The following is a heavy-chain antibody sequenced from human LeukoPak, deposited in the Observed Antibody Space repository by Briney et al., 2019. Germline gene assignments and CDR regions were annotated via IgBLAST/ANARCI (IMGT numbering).Heavy chain of an antibody. V-gene: IGHV4-61*02. CDR2: IYTSGST. CDR1: GGSISSGSYY. J-gene: IGHJ5*02. D-gene: IGHD2-2*01. Sequence: SQTLSLTCTVSGGSISSGSYYWSWIRQPAGKGLEWIGRIYTSGSTNCNPSLKSRVTISVDTSKNQFSLKLSSVTAADTAVYYCAREGTSWFDPWGQGTLVTVSS. CDR3: AREGTSWFDP.